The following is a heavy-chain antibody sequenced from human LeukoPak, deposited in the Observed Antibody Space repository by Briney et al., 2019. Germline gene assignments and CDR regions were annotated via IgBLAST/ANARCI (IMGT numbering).Heavy chain of an antibody. V-gene: IGHV4-34*01. Sequence: SETLSLTCAVYGGSFSGYYWSWIRQPPGKGLEWIGEINHSGSTNYNPSLKSRVTISVDTSKNQFSLKLSSVTAADTAVYYCARGRIAMVRVRTKYWFDPWGQGTLVTVSS. CDR1: GGSFSGYY. J-gene: IGHJ5*02. CDR2: INHSGST. D-gene: IGHD3-10*01. CDR3: ARGRIAMVRVRTKYWFDP.